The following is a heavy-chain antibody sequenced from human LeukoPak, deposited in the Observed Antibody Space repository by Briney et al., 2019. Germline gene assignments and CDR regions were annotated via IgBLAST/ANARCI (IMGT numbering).Heavy chain of an antibody. V-gene: IGHV3-7*01. D-gene: IGHD6-13*01. Sequence: GGSLRLSCAASGFTFSSYWMRWVRQAPGKGLEWVANIKQDGSEKYYVDSVKGRFTISRDNAKNSLYLQMNSLRAEDTAVYYCARVLGAAGNWFDPWGQGTLVTVSS. J-gene: IGHJ5*02. CDR2: IKQDGSEK. CDR3: ARVLGAAGNWFDP. CDR1: GFTFSSYW.